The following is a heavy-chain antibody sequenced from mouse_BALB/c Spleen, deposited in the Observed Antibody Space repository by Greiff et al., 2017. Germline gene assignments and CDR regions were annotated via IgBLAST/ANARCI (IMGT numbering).Heavy chain of an antibody. D-gene: IGHD2-1*01. Sequence: EVQLQESGAELVRPGSSVKIPCKASGYTFTDYNMDWVKQSHGKSLEWIGDINPNNGGTIYNQKFKGKATLTVDKSSSTAYMELRSLTSEDTAVYYCARRYGNYVYYFDYWGQGTTLTVSS. J-gene: IGHJ2*01. V-gene: IGHV1-18*01. CDR1: GYTFTDYN. CDR2: INPNNGGT. CDR3: ARRYGNYVYYFDY.